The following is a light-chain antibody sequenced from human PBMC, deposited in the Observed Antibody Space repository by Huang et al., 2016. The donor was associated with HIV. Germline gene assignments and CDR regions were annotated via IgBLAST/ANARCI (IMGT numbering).Light chain of an antibody. CDR2: GGS. J-gene: IGKJ1*01. CDR1: QSAGSSY. V-gene: IGKV3-20*01. Sequence: EIVLTQSPGTLSLSPGERATLSCRASQSAGSSYLAWYQQKPGQAPRRLIYGGSSRATGIPDRFSGSGSGTDFTLTISRLEPEDFAVYYCHQYGSSPETFGQGTKVEIK. CDR3: HQYGSSPET.